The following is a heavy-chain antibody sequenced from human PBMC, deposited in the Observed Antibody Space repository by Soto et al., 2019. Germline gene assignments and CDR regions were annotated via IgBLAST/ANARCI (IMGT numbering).Heavy chain of an antibody. D-gene: IGHD3-22*01. Sequence: QVQLVESGGGVVQPGRSLRLSCAASGFNFTSYAMHWVRQAPGKGLEWVAVISYDGSDKYYADSAKGRLTISRDNSNNTLYLQMNSLSTDDTVVYYCGRGGMVVGWGQGTLVTVSS. CDR3: GRGGMVVG. V-gene: IGHV3-30-3*01. CDR1: GFNFTSYA. J-gene: IGHJ4*02. CDR2: ISYDGSDK.